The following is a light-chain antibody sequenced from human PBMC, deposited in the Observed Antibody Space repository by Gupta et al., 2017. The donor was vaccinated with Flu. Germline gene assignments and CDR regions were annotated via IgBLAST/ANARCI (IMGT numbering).Light chain of an antibody. Sequence: DIVMTQSPLSLPVTPGEPASISCRSSQSILHSNGYNYLDWYLQKPGQAPQLLIYLGSNRASGVPDRCSGSGSGTDFTLKISRVEAEDVGVYYCMQDLQTPFTFGPGTKVDIK. CDR1: QSILHSNGYNY. V-gene: IGKV2-28*01. CDR2: LGS. J-gene: IGKJ3*01. CDR3: MQDLQTPFT.